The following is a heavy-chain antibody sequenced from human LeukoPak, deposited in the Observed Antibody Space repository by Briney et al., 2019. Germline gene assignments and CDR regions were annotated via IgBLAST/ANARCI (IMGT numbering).Heavy chain of an antibody. V-gene: IGHV3-21*01. CDR2: ISSSSSYI. Sequence: PGGSLRLSCAASGFTFSSYSMNWVRQVPGKGLEWVSSISSSSSYIYYADSVKGRFTISRDNAKNSLYLQMNSLRAEDTAVYYCAREKYQAGWFDPWGQGTLVTVSS. J-gene: IGHJ5*02. D-gene: IGHD2-2*01. CDR1: GFTFSSYS. CDR3: AREKYQAGWFDP.